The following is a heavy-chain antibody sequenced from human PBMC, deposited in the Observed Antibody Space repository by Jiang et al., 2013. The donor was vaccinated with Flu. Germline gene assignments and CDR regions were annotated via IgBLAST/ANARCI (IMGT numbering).Heavy chain of an antibody. Sequence: EWIGEINHSGNTNYNPSLKSRVTISADTSKSQFSLKLSSVTAADTAVYYCARDGYYAGYFDLWGRGTLVTVSS. CDR3: ARDGYYAGYFDL. CDR2: INHSGNT. D-gene: IGHD4-17*01. J-gene: IGHJ2*01. V-gene: IGHV4-34*01.